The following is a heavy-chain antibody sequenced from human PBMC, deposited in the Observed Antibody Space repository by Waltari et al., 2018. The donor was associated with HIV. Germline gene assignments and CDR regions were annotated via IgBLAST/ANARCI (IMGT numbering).Heavy chain of an antibody. D-gene: IGHD4-17*01. CDR2: IAVSSAYT. CDR3: ARVARGLRQGTFDI. CDR1: GFTFSDYY. Sequence: QVHLVESGGDLVKPGGSLRLSCVASGFTFSDYYMTWIRQAPGKRLVGGSYIAVSSAYTNYGDSVKGGFTMSRDDAKKSLFLQMNSLRPEDTAVYYCARVARGLRQGTFDIWGQGTMVTVSS. V-gene: IGHV3-11*05. J-gene: IGHJ3*02.